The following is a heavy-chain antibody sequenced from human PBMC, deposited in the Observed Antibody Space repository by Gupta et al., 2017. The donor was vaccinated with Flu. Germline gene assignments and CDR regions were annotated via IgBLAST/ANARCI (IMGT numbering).Heavy chain of an antibody. Sequence: QVHLVPSGAEVKKPGSSVKVSCKASGGRFTSFAISWVRQAPGQGLEWVGGIIPIFNIVNLGQRFQDRVTITADEATSTAYLELNSLRSEDTAVYYCAKVPLPSTVRSDDIKKKYYYYYYMDVWGRGTTVTVSS. D-gene: IGHD2-15*01. CDR3: AKVPLPSTVRSDDIKKKYYYYYYMDV. J-gene: IGHJ6*03. CDR2: IIPIFNIV. CDR1: GGRFTSFA. V-gene: IGHV1-69*01.